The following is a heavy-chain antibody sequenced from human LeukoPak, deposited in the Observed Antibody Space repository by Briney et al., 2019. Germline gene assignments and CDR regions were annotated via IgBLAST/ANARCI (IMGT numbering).Heavy chain of an antibody. Sequence: PGGSLRLSCAASGFTFSSYAMNWVRRAPGKGLEWVSTVSGSGGSTYYADSVKGRFTISRDNSKNTLYLQMNSLRAEDTAIYYCTKLGGAYSGYEIDYWGQGTLVTVSS. V-gene: IGHV3-23*01. J-gene: IGHJ4*02. CDR2: VSGSGGST. CDR3: TKLGGAYSGYEIDY. CDR1: GFTFSSYA. D-gene: IGHD5-12*01.